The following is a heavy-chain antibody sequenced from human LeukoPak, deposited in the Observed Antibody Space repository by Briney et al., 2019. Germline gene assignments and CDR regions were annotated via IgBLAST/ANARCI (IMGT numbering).Heavy chain of an antibody. V-gene: IGHV3-23*01. Sequence: ETLSLTCAVSGGSISSSNWWSWVRQAPGKGLEWVSAISGSGGSTYYADSVKGRFTISRDNSKNTLYLQMNSLRTEDTAVYYCARCDVGDGYSHYWGQGTLVTVSS. CDR3: ARCDVGDGYSHY. D-gene: IGHD5-24*01. J-gene: IGHJ4*02. CDR1: GGSISSSN. CDR2: ISGSGGST.